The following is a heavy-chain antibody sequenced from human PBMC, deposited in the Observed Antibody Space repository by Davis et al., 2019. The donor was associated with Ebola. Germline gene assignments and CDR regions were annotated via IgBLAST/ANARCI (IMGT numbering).Heavy chain of an antibody. CDR1: GFTFSSYG. Sequence: GGSLRLSCAASGFTFSSYGMHWVRQAPRKGLEWVAVISYDGSNKYYADSVKGRFTISRDNSKNTLYLQMNSLRAEDTAMYYCARHASGDFWYFGLWGRGTLVTVSS. CDR2: ISYDGSNK. CDR3: ARHASGDFWYFGL. J-gene: IGHJ2*01. D-gene: IGHD3-10*01. V-gene: IGHV3-30*03.